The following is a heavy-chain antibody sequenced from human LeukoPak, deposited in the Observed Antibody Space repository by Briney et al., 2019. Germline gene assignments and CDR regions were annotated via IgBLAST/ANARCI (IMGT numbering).Heavy chain of an antibody. CDR2: IVPIFGTA. V-gene: IGHV1-69*06. Sequence: ASVKVSCKASGGTFSSYAISWVQQAPGQELEWMGGIVPIFGTANDAQKFQGRVTITADKSTSTAYMELSSLRSEDTAVYYCASCHYDSSGYHNYYYYYMDVWGKGTTVTVSS. CDR1: GGTFSSYA. D-gene: IGHD3-22*01. J-gene: IGHJ6*03. CDR3: ASCHYDSSGYHNYYYYYMDV.